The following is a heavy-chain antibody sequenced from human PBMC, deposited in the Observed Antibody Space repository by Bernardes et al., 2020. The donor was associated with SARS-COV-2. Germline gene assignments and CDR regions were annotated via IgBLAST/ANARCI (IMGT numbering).Heavy chain of an antibody. CDR3: ATSPLYTSFDY. D-gene: IGHD4-4*01. V-gene: IGHV5-51*01. Sequence: GGSLKISGKGSGYSFTSYWIGWVRPMPGKGLEWMGIIYPGDSDTRYSPSFQGQVTISADKSISTAYLQWSSLKASDTAMYYCATSPLYTSFDYWGQGTLVTVSS. CDR1: GYSFTSYW. J-gene: IGHJ4*02. CDR2: IYPGDSDT.